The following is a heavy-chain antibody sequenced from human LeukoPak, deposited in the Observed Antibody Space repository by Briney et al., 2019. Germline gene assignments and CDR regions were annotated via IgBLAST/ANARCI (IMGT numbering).Heavy chain of an antibody. V-gene: IGHV4-31*03. CDR1: GGSLSSGGYY. J-gene: IGHJ6*02. Sequence: SETLSLTCTVSGGSLSSGGYYWSWIRQHPGKGLEWIGYIYYSGSTYYNPSLKSRVTISVDTSKNQFSLKLSSVTAADTAVYYCARDGMKSYYGMDVWGQGTTVAVSS. CDR2: IYYSGST. CDR3: ARDGMKSYYGMDV. D-gene: IGHD1-14*01.